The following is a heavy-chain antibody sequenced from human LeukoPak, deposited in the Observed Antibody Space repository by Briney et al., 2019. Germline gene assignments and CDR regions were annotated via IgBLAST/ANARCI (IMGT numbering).Heavy chain of an antibody. D-gene: IGHD3-10*01. CDR1: GFTVSSNY. V-gene: IGHV3-53*01. CDR3: ASPGRYYYGSGSYYTFDY. CDR2: IYSGGST. J-gene: IGHJ4*02. Sequence: PGGSLRLSCAASGFTVSSNYMSWVRQAPGKGLEWVSVIYSGGSTYYADSVKGRFTIPRDNSKNTLYLQMNSLRAEDTAVYYCASPGRYYYGSGSYYTFDYWGQGTLVTVSS.